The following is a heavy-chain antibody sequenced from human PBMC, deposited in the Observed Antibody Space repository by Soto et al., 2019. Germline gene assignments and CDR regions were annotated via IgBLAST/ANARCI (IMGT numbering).Heavy chain of an antibody. CDR1: GGTLSSYT. D-gene: IGHD3-22*01. J-gene: IGHJ3*02. CDR2: IIPILGIA. Sequence: GASVKVSCKASGGTLSSYTISWVRQAPGQGLEWMGRIIPILGIANYAQKFQGRVTITAGKSTSTAYMELSSLRSEDTAVYYCARRFGGPGSGYYLSGHDAFDIWGQGTMVTVSS. CDR3: ARRFGGPGSGYYLSGHDAFDI. V-gene: IGHV1-69*02.